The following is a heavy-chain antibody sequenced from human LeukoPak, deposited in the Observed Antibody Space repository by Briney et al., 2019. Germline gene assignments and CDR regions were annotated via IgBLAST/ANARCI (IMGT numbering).Heavy chain of an antibody. Sequence: PGGSLRLSCTASGFTFGDYAMSWFRQAPGKGLEWVSAISGSGGSTYYADSVKGRFTISRDNSKNTLYLQMNSLRAEDTAVYYCAKGHSSSGVHDAFDIWGQGTMVTVSS. V-gene: IGHV3-23*01. CDR1: GFTFGDYA. CDR2: ISGSGGST. CDR3: AKGHSSSGVHDAFDI. J-gene: IGHJ3*02. D-gene: IGHD6-6*01.